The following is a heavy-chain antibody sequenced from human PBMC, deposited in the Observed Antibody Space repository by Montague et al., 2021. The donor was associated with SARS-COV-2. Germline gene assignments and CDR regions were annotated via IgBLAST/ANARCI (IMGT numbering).Heavy chain of an antibody. CDR3: ARREDYYGSGSYPN. J-gene: IGHJ4*02. Sequence: SETLSLTCTVSSGSISSSSYCWGWVRQPPGKGLEWIGSIYYSGSTYYNPSLKSRVTISVDTSKNQFSLELSSATAADTAVYYCARREDYYGSGSYPNWGQGTLVTVSS. V-gene: IGHV4-39*01. D-gene: IGHD3-10*01. CDR1: SGSISSSSYC. CDR2: IYYSGST.